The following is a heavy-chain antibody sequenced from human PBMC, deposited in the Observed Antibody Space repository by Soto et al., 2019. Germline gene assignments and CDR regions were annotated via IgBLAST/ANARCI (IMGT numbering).Heavy chain of an antibody. Sequence: GESLKISCKGSGYSFTSYWIGWVRQMPGKGLEWMGIIYPGDSDTRYSPSFQGQVTISADKSISTAYLQWSSLKASDTAMYYCARQPPEYYYDSSGSYYHGMDVWGQGTTVTVSS. V-gene: IGHV5-51*01. CDR1: GYSFTSYW. CDR2: IYPGDSDT. D-gene: IGHD3-22*01. J-gene: IGHJ6*02. CDR3: ARQPPEYYYDSSGSYYHGMDV.